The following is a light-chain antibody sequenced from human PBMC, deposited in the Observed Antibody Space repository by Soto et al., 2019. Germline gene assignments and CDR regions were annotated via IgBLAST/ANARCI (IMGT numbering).Light chain of an antibody. CDR2: GAS. Sequence: TQSPSTLSASVGDRVTITCRATQTINNNVAWYQLKDGQVPRLLIYGASTRAADVPARFSGGGSGTEFTLTISSLQSEDFAEYHCQQYNNWPQTFGQGTKVDI. CDR3: QQYNNWPQT. CDR1: QTINNN. J-gene: IGKJ1*01. V-gene: IGKV3-15*01.